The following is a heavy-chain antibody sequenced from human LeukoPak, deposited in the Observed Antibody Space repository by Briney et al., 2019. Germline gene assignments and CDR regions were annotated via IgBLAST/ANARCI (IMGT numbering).Heavy chain of an antibody. V-gene: IGHV7-4-1*02. CDR2: INTNTGYP. J-gene: IGHJ4*02. Sequence: QAPXXXXEXXGCINTNTGYPPYAQGFTGRFVFSLDPSVSTAYLQISSLKAEDTAVYYCARDATYGSGSYVDYWGQGTLVTVSS. D-gene: IGHD3-10*01. CDR3: ARDATYGSGSYVDY.